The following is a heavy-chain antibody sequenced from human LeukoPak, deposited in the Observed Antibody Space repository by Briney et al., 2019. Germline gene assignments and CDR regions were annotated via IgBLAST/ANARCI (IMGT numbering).Heavy chain of an antibody. CDR3: ARGYCSGGSCYSVENWFDP. CDR2: INPNSGVT. D-gene: IGHD2-15*01. V-gene: IGHV1-2*06. J-gene: IGHJ5*02. CDR1: GYTFTGYY. Sequence: GASVKVSCKAAGYTFTGYYMFWVRQAPGQGLEWMGRINPNSGVTNYAQKFQGRVTMTKDTSISTAYMELSRLRSDDTAVYYCARGYCSGGSCYSVENWFDPWGQGTLVTVSS.